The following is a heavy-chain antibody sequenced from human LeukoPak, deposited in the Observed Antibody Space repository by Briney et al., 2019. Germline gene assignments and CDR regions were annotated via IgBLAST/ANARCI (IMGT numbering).Heavy chain of an antibody. J-gene: IGHJ5*02. CDR3: AREGVLWFGELPRGRFDP. Sequence: SETLSLTCTVSGGSISSSNYYWGWIRQPPGKGLEWIGSIYYSGSTYYNPSLKSRVTISVDTSKNQFSLKLSSVTAADTAVYYCAREGVLWFGELPRGRFDPWGQGTLVTVSS. D-gene: IGHD3-10*01. CDR1: GGSISSSNYY. CDR2: IYYSGST. V-gene: IGHV4-39*02.